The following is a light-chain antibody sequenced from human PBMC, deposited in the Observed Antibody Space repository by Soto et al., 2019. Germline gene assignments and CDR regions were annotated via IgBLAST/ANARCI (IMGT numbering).Light chain of an antibody. Sequence: QSVLTQPPSASGTPGQRVTISCSGSSSNIGSNYVYWYQQLPGTAPKLLIYRNNQRPSGVPDRFSGSKSGTSASLAISGLRSEDEAGYYCAAWDDSLSGHVVFGGGTKVTVL. CDR2: RNN. V-gene: IGLV1-47*01. J-gene: IGLJ2*01. CDR3: AAWDDSLSGHVV. CDR1: SSNIGSNY.